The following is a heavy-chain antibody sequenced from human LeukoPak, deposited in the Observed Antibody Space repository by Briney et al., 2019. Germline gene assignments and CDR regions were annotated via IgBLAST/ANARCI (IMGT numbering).Heavy chain of an antibody. CDR1: GYTFTTYW. D-gene: IGHD6-13*01. CDR2: IYPGDSDP. Sequence: PGESLKISCKGSGYTFTTYWIAWVRQMPGKGLEWMGIIYPGDSDPRYSPSFQGQVTISADKSISTAYLQWSSLEASDSAMYCCVRHGLGSSWFGFDYWGQGTLVTVSS. V-gene: IGHV5-51*01. CDR3: VRHGLGSSWFGFDY. J-gene: IGHJ4*02.